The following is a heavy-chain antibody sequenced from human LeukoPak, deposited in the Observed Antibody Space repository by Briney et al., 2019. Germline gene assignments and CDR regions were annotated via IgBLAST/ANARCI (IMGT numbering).Heavy chain of an antibody. Sequence: SETLSLTCTVSGGSISGSRYYWGWIRQPPGKGLEWIGSMYYSGSTYYNPSLKSRVTILVDTSKNQFPLKMKSVTAADTAVYYCARHDKKSAADGTGFDYWGRGTLVAVSS. CDR1: GGSISGSRYY. J-gene: IGHJ4*02. CDR2: MYYSGST. D-gene: IGHD6-13*01. V-gene: IGHV4-39*01. CDR3: ARHDKKSAADGTGFDY.